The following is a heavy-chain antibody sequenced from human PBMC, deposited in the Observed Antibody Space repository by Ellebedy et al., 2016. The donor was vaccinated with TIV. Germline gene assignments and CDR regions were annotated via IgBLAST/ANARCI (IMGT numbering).Heavy chain of an antibody. CDR2: IWFDASNQ. Sequence: SLKISCVGSGFTFSNYGMHWVRQAPGKGLEWLAVIWFDASNQYYTDSVKGRFTISRDNSKSTLYLQMDSLRAEDTAVYYCARANTAMVRRNHMDVWGQGTTVTVSS. CDR3: ARANTAMVRRNHMDV. D-gene: IGHD5-18*01. J-gene: IGHJ6*02. CDR1: GFTFSNYG. V-gene: IGHV3-33*01.